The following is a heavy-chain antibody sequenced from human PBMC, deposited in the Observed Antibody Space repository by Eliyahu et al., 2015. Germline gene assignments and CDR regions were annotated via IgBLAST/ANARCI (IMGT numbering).Heavy chain of an antibody. J-gene: IGHJ4*02. Sequence: QVQLVQSGPEVKKPGSSVKVSCKASGGXFSRYXISWVRQAPGQGLEWMGGIVPIFGTANYAQKFHGRVTITADESTNTAYMDLNSLKSEDTAMYYCARGGEEHQLQSRPFDYWGQGTLVTVSS. CDR3: ARGGEEHQLQSRPFDY. CDR1: GGXFSRYX. CDR2: IVPIFGTA. D-gene: IGHD3-16*01. V-gene: IGHV1-69*01.